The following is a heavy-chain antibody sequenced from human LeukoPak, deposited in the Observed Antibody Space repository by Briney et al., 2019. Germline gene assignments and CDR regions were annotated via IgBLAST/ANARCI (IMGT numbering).Heavy chain of an antibody. J-gene: IGHJ1*01. CDR2: ISGSGGST. CDR3: AKDGGALPSEYFQH. D-gene: IGHD3-16*01. CDR1: GFTFSSYA. Sequence: SGGSLRLSCAASGFTFSSYAMSWVRQAPGKGLEWVSAISGSGGSTYYADSVKGRFTISRDNSKNTLYLQINSLRAEDTAVYYCAKDGGALPSEYFQHWGQGTLVTVSS. V-gene: IGHV3-23*01.